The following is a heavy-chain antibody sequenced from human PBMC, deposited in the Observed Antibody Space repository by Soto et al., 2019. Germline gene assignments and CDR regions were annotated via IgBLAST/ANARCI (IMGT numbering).Heavy chain of an antibody. V-gene: IGHV3-23*01. D-gene: IGHD6-13*01. J-gene: IGHJ4*02. CDR2: ISGSGGGT. CDR3: AKHAAAAAPDY. CDR1: GFTFSSYA. Sequence: EVQLLESGGGLVQPGGSLRLSCAASGFTFSSYAMSWVRQAPGKGLEWVSLISGSGGGTYYADSVKGRCTISRDNSKNTMYLQLNSLRAEDTAVYYRAKHAAAAAPDYWGQGTLVTVSS.